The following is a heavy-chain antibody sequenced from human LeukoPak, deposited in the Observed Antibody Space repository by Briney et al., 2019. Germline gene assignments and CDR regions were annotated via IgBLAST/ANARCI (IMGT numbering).Heavy chain of an antibody. CDR2: VRCKTYGGTA. CDR3: TREFFDLLTGNFNYFDY. CDR1: GFNFGDYS. D-gene: IGHD3-9*01. J-gene: IGHJ4*02. V-gene: IGHV3-49*04. Sequence: GGSLRLSCKASGFNFGDYSMTWVRQAPGKGLEWAGFVRCKTYGGTAEYAASVKGRFTMSRDDSKSIAYLQMNGLKIEDTAVYYCTREFFDLLTGNFNYFDYWGQGNLVAVSS.